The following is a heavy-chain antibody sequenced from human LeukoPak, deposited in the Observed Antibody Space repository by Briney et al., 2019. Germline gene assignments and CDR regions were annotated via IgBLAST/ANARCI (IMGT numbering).Heavy chain of an antibody. J-gene: IGHJ6*02. V-gene: IGHV3-48*03. CDR2: ISSSGSTT. D-gene: IGHD3-22*01. CDR1: GFTFSSYE. CDR3: ARLFYYDSSGVYGMDV. Sequence: GGSLRLSCAASGFTFSSYEMNWVRQAPGKGLGWVSYISSSGSTTYYADSVKGRFTISRDNAKNSLYLQMNSLRVEDTAVYYCARLFYYDSSGVYGMDVWGQGTTVTVSS.